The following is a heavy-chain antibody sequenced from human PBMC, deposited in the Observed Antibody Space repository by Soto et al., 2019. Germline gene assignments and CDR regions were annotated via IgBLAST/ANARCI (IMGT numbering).Heavy chain of an antibody. CDR3: ASTYSTSWYWFDP. D-gene: IGHD6-13*01. Sequence: QVTVKESGPVLVKPTETLTLTCTVSGFSLSKAGLGVSWIRHPPGKALEWLAHIFSNDEKSSSTSLKSRLTISKDTSKSQVVLTMTNMDPVDTATYYCASTYSTSWYWFDPWGQGTLVTVSS. CDR1: GFSLSKAGLG. V-gene: IGHV2-26*04. CDR2: IFSNDEK. J-gene: IGHJ5*02.